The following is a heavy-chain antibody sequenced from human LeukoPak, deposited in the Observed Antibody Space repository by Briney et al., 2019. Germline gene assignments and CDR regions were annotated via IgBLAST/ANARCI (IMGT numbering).Heavy chain of an antibody. CDR3: AKVVAVAATWYYFDY. CDR1: GFTFDDYA. J-gene: IGHJ4*02. V-gene: IGHV3-43D*03. CDR2: ISWDGGST. D-gene: IGHD6-19*01. Sequence: PGGSLRLSCAASGFTFDDYAMHWVRQAPGKGLEWVSLISWDGGSTYYADSVKGRFTISRDNSKNSLYLQMNSLRAEDTALYYCAKVVAVAATWYYFDYWGQGTVVTVSS.